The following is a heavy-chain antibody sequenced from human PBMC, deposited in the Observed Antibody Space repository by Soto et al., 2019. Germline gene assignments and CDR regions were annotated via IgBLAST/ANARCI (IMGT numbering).Heavy chain of an antibody. V-gene: IGHV4-39*01. CDR3: ASQRGAAAGELYYYYYGMDV. CDR1: GGSVSSSSYY. Sequence: SETLSLTCTVSGGSVSSSSYYWGWVRQPPGKGLEWIGSVYYSGSTYYNPSLKSRVTISVDTSKNQFSLKLSSVTAADTAVYYCASQRGAAAGELYYYYYGMDVWGQGTTVTVSS. J-gene: IGHJ6*02. CDR2: VYYSGST. D-gene: IGHD6-13*01.